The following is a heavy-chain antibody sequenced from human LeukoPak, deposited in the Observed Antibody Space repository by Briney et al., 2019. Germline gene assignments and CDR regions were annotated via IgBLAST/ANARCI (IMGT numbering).Heavy chain of an antibody. CDR2: IYTSGST. CDR1: GGSISSGSYY. V-gene: IGHV4-61*02. D-gene: IGHD3-3*01. J-gene: IGHJ5*02. Sequence: SQTLSLTCTVSGGSISSGSYYWSWIRQPAGKGLEWIGRIYTSGSTNYNPSLKSRVTISVDTSKNQFSLKLSSVTAADTAVYYCARDGGYDFWSGYYNWFDPWGQGTLVIVSS. CDR3: ARDGGYDFWSGYYNWFDP.